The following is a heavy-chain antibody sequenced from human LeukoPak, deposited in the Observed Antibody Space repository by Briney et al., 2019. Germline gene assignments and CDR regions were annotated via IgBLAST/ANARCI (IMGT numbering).Heavy chain of an antibody. CDR3: VKVAKYYYGSETYYFFEH. CDR2: ISYDGSNK. CDR1: GFTFSSYG. D-gene: IGHD3-10*01. V-gene: IGHV3-30*18. Sequence: GGSLRLSCAASGFTFSSYGMHWVRQAPGKGLEWVAVISYDGSNKYYADSVKGRFTISRDNAKNSLDLQMNSLRVEDTGIYYCVKVAKYYYGSETYYFFEHWGQGTPVTASS. J-gene: IGHJ4*02.